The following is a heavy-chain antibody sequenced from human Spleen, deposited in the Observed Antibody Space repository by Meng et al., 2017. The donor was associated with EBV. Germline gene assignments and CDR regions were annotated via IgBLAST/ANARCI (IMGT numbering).Heavy chain of an antibody. CDR3: ARTPGFGGHSDY. CDR2: ISTYNGNT. CDR1: GYTFSSHG. Sequence: QGQLQQVLPRFKTPVASVKVSWKASGYTFSSHGIRWVRQAPGQGREWMAWISTYNGNTNYAQKLQGRVTLTTDTSTSTVHMELRSLRSDDTAVYYCARTPGFGGHSDYWGQGTLVTVSS. D-gene: IGHD4-23*01. V-gene: IGHV1-18*01. J-gene: IGHJ4*02.